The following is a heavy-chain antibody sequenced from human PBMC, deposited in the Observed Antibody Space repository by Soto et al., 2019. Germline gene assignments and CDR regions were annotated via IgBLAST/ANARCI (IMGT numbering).Heavy chain of an antibody. J-gene: IGHJ4*02. CDR3: ATAYHTVITAAGNTYFDY. D-gene: IGHD6-13*01. Sequence: ASVKVSCKASGGTFSSYAISWVRQAPGQGLEWMGGIIPIFGTANYAQKFQGRVTITADESTSTAYMELSSLRSEDTAVYYCATAYHTVITAAGNTYFDYWGQGTLVTVSS. CDR2: IIPIFGTA. V-gene: IGHV1-69*13. CDR1: GGTFSSYA.